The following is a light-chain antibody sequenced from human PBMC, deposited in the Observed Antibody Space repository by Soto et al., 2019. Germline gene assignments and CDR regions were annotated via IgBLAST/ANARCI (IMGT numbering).Light chain of an antibody. CDR1: SSNIGSNT. J-gene: IGLJ1*01. CDR3: AACDDSLNGPV. CDR2: SNN. V-gene: IGLV1-44*01. Sequence: QSVLTQPPSASRTPGQRVTISCSGSSSNIGSNTVNWYQQLPGTAPKLLIYSNNQRPSGVPDRFSGSKSGTSASLAISGLQSEDQADYYCAACDDSLNGPVFGTGTKVTVL.